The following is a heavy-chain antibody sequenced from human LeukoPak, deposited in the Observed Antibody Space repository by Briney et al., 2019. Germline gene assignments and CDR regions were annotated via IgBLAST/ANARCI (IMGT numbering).Heavy chain of an antibody. CDR1: GGSIVSHY. J-gene: IGHJ4*02. Sequence: SETLSLTCTVSGGSIVSHYWNWIRQPAGRGLEWIGRFYASGTTNTSPSLKSRVTMSVDTSKNQFSLKLSSVTAADTAVYYCARVGIAAAVDYWGQGTLVTVSS. V-gene: IGHV4-4*07. D-gene: IGHD6-13*01. CDR2: FYASGTT. CDR3: ARVGIAAAVDY.